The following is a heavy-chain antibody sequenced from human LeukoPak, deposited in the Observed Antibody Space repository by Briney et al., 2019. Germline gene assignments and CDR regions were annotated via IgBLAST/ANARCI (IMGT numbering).Heavy chain of an antibody. Sequence: GGSLRLSCAASGFTFSSYAMSWVRQAPGKGLEWVSAISGSGGSTYYADSVKGRFTISRDNSKNTLYLQMNSLRAEDTAVYYCAKDSSGWFFVEGSDYWGQGTLVTVSS. V-gene: IGHV3-23*01. D-gene: IGHD6-19*01. CDR3: AKDSSGWFFVEGSDY. J-gene: IGHJ4*02. CDR2: ISGSGGST. CDR1: GFTFSSYA.